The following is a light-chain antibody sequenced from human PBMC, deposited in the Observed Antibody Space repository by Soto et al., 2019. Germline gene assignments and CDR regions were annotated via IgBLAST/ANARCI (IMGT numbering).Light chain of an antibody. V-gene: IGLV1-47*01. CDR3: ASWDDSLSGLV. Sequence: QSVLTQPPSASGTPGQRVTISCSGSSSNIGSNYVSWYQKLPGTAPKLLICRNSQRPSGVPDRFSGSKSGSSASLAISGLRSADEADYYCASWDDSLSGLVFGGGTKVTAL. J-gene: IGLJ3*02. CDR2: RNS. CDR1: SSNIGSNY.